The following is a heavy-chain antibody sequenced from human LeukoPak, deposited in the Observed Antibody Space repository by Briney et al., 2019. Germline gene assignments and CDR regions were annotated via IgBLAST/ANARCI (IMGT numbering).Heavy chain of an antibody. D-gene: IGHD6-6*01. V-gene: IGHV4-59*08. J-gene: IGHJ4*02. Sequence: SETLSLTCTVCGGSISSYYWSWIRQHPGKGLEWIGYIYYSGSTNYNPSLKSRVTISVDTSKNQFSLKLSSVTAADTAVYYCARLYSSSTFFDYWGQGTLVTVSS. CDR1: GGSISSYY. CDR3: ARLYSSSTFFDY. CDR2: IYYSGST.